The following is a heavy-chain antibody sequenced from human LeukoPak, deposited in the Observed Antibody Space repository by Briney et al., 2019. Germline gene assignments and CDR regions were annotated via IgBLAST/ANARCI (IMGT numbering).Heavy chain of an antibody. J-gene: IGHJ4*02. V-gene: IGHV4-39*01. D-gene: IGHD4-17*01. CDR2: IYYSGST. CDR3: ARHDYGDPPGFDC. Sequence: SETLSLTCTVSGGSISNSGYYWGWIRQPPGKGLEWIGSIYYSGSTYYNPSLKSRVTISVDTSKNQFSLKLSSVTAADTAMYYCARHDYGDPPGFDCWGQGTLVAVSS. CDR1: GGSISNSGYY.